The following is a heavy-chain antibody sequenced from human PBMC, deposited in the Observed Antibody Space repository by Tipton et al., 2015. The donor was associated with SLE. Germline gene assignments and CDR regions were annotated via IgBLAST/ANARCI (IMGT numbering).Heavy chain of an antibody. CDR3: ARPELGHWYFDL. Sequence: SLRLSCAASGFTFSDYYMSWIRQAPGKGLEWLSFISSSGSTINYADSVKGRFTSSRDNAKNSLFLQMNSLRAEDTAVYYCARPELGHWYFDLWGRGTLVTVSS. D-gene: IGHD7-27*01. CDR2: ISSSGSTI. J-gene: IGHJ2*01. V-gene: IGHV3-11*01. CDR1: GFTFSDYY.